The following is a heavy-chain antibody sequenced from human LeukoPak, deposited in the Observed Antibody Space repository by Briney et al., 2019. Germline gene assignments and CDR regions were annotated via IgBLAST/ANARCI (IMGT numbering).Heavy chain of an antibody. V-gene: IGHV4-59*08. CDR2: IYYSGST. CDR1: GGSISSYY. J-gene: IGHJ6*03. CDR3: ARQHGDYRPPYYYYMDV. D-gene: IGHD4-17*01. Sequence: PSETLSLTCTVSGGSISSYYWSWIRQPPGKGLEWIGYIYYSGSTKYNPSLKSRVTISLDTSKNQFSLKLNSGTAADTAVYYCARQHGDYRPPYYYYMDVWGKGTTVTVSS.